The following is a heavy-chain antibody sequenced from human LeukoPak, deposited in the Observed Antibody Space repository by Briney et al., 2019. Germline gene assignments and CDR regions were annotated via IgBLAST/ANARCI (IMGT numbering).Heavy chain of an antibody. CDR3: ARIPNSSSWPFDY. D-gene: IGHD6-13*01. CDR2: INTDGSST. CDR1: GFTFSDYY. V-gene: IGHV3-74*01. J-gene: IGHJ4*02. Sequence: GGSLRLSCAASGFTFSDYYMSWVRQAPGKGLVWVSRINTDGSSTSYADSVKGRFTISRDNAKNTLYLQMNSLRAEDTAVYYCARIPNSSSWPFDYWGKGTLVTVSS.